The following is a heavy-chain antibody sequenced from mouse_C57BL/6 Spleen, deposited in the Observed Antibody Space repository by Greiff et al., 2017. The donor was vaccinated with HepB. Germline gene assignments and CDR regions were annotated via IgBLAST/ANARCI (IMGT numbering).Heavy chain of an antibody. D-gene: IGHD2-1*01. CDR2: INYDGSST. Sequence: EVKLVESEGGLVQPGSSMKLSCTASGFTFSDYYMAWVRQVPEKGLEWVANINYDGSSTYYLDSLKSRFIISKDNAKNILYLQMSSLKSEDTATYYCARDRDYGKGYFDVWGPGTTVTVSS. CDR3: ARDRDYGKGYFDV. J-gene: IGHJ1*01. CDR1: GFTFSDYY. V-gene: IGHV5-16*01.